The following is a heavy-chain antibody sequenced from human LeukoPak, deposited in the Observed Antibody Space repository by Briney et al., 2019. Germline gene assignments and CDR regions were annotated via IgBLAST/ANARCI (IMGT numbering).Heavy chain of an antibody. J-gene: IGHJ4*02. D-gene: IGHD3-22*01. CDR3: VKDYYDSSGNY. V-gene: IGHV3-23*01. CDR1: GFTFTSYA. Sequence: GGSLRLSCAASGFTFTSYAMSWVRQAPGKGLEWVSVISGSGGSTYYADSVKGRFAISRDNSKNTLYLQLSSLRAEDTAVYYCVKDYYDSSGNYWGQGTLVTVSS. CDR2: ISGSGGST.